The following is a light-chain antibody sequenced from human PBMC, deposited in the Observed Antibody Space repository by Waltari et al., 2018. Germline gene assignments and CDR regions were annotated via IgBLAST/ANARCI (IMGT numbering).Light chain of an antibody. CDR1: QSISSW. CDR3: LQYSSSPWT. CDR2: KAS. J-gene: IGKJ1*01. Sequence: DIQMTQSPSSLSASVGDTVTITCRASQSISSWLDWYQQKPGKAPKLLIYKASSLQSGVPSRFSGSGSGTDFTLIISSLQPEDFATYYCLQYSSSPWTFGQGTKVEIK. V-gene: IGKV1-12*01.